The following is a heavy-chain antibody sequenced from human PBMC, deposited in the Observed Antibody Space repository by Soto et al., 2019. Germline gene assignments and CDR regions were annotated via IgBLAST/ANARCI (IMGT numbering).Heavy chain of an antibody. CDR2: ISAYNGNT. Sequence: ASVKVSCKASGYTFTSYRISWVRQAPGQGLEWMGWISAYNGNTNYAQKLQGRVTMTTDTSTSTAYMELRSLRSDDTAVYCCATYEAGQQLVRYWGQGTLVTVSS. J-gene: IGHJ4*02. D-gene: IGHD6-13*01. CDR3: ATYEAGQQLVRY. V-gene: IGHV1-18*04. CDR1: GYTFTSYR.